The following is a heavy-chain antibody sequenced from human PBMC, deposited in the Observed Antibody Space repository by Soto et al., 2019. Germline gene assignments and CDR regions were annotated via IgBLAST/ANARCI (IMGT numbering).Heavy chain of an antibody. J-gene: IGHJ6*02. CDR3: ARIAASGRGWDV. D-gene: IGHD6-13*01. V-gene: IGHV3-7*01. CDR2: IKQDGSEE. Sequence: EVQLVESGGGLVQPGGSLRLSCVDSGFTFSSYWMSWVRQAPVKGLEWVGNIKQDGSEENYVDSVKGRFTISRDNAKNSRYLKMNSLRVEDKAVYYCARIAASGRGWDVWGQGTTVVVFS. CDR1: GFTFSSYW.